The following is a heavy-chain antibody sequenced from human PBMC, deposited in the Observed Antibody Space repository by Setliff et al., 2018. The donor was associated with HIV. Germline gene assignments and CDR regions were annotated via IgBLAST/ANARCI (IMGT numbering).Heavy chain of an antibody. Sequence: PSETLSLTCTVSGASIRSQYWSWIRKPPGKGLEWIGYISYSGSTNYNPSLESRVAMSVDTSKQFSLEVSSVTAADTAVYYCARTRGYSDGTLVGFDYWGRGSLVTVSS. CDR2: ISYSGST. V-gene: IGHV4-59*11. D-gene: IGHD5-18*01. CDR1: GASIRSQY. J-gene: IGHJ4*01. CDR3: ARTRGYSDGTLVGFDY.